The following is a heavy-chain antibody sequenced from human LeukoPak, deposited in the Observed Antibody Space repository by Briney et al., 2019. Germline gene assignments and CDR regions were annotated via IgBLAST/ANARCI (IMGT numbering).Heavy chain of an antibody. CDR2: IYSGGST. J-gene: IGHJ4*02. CDR3: ARDYRGYSYVDY. CDR1: GFTVSSNF. D-gene: IGHD5-18*01. V-gene: IGHV3-53*01. Sequence: GGSLRLSCAASGFTVSSNFMNWVRQAPGKGLEWVSIIYSGGSTSYADSVKGRFTISRDNAKNSLYLQMNSLRAEDTAVYYCARDYRGYSYVDYWGQGTLVTVSS.